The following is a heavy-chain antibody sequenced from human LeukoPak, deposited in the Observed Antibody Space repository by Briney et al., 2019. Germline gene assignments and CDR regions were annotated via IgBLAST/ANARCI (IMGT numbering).Heavy chain of an antibody. D-gene: IGHD3-3*02. CDR2: ISGSGTTT. CDR3: AKDQSFSD. CDR1: GFTFSTFD. J-gene: IGHJ4*02. Sequence: PGGSLRLSCVASGFTFSTFDMSWVRQPPGKGLEWVATISGSGTTTNYAGSVKGRFTVSRDIFRNTLYLQMSSLRAEDTAIYYCAKDQSFSDWGQGTLVTVSS. V-gene: IGHV3-23*01.